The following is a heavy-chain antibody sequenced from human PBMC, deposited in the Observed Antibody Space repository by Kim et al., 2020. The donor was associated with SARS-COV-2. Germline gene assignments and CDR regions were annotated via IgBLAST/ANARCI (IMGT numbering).Heavy chain of an antibody. CDR3: ARQWSGFDF. D-gene: IGHD3-3*01. Sequence: SETLSLTCSVSGAPINNYYWTWIRQPPGKGREWIGFISYSGSANYNPSHESRLTISIDASKNEFSLKLTSMTAADTAVYYCARQWSGFDFWGRGTLVTVS. J-gene: IGHJ4*02. V-gene: IGHV4-59*01. CDR1: GAPINNYY. CDR2: ISYSGSA.